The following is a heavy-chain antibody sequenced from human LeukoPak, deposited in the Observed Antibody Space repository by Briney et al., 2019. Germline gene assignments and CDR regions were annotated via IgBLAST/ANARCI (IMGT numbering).Heavy chain of an antibody. CDR3: ARDEADILTVYGY. V-gene: IGHV1-2*02. CDR1: GYTFTGYY. D-gene: IGHD3-9*01. CDR2: INPNSGGT. Sequence: ASVKVSCKASGYTFTGYYMHWVRQAPGQGLEWMGWINPNSGGTNYAQKFQGRVTMTRDTSISTAYRELSRLRSDDTAVYYCARDEADILTVYGYWGQGTLVTVSS. J-gene: IGHJ4*02.